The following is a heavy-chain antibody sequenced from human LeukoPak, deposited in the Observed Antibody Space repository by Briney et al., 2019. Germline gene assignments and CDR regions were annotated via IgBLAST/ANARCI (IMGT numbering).Heavy chain of an antibody. CDR2: INPSGDST. Sequence: ASVKVSCKASGYTFTSYYIHWVRHAPGQGLEWMGMINPSGDSTSYPQKFQGRVTVTRDTSTSTVYMDLSSLRSEDTAVYYCARDLHCSSTSCYGAFDIWGQGTMVTVSS. D-gene: IGHD2-2*01. CDR1: GYTFTSYY. J-gene: IGHJ3*02. V-gene: IGHV1-46*01. CDR3: ARDLHCSSTSCYGAFDI.